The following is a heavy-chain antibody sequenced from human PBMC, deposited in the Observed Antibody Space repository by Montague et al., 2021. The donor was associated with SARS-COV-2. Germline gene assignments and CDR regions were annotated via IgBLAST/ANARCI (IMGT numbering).Heavy chain of an antibody. J-gene: IGHJ3*02. CDR2: TYYRSRWYN. V-gene: IGHV6-1*01. Sequence: CAISGDSVSSDSVAWNWIRQSPSRGLEWLGRTYYRSRWYNDYAVSVKSRIIINPHTSENQFSLHLNSVTPEDTAVYYCARVKWGGHTRGNFDIWGQGTMVTVSS. D-gene: IGHD7-27*01. CDR3: ARVKWGGHTRGNFDI. CDR1: GDSVSSDSVA.